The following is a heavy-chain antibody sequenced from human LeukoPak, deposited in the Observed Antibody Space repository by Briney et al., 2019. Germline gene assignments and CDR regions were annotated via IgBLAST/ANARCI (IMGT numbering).Heavy chain of an antibody. V-gene: IGHV1-2*02. CDR2: INPSSGAT. Sequence: GASVKVSCKTSGYTFIGYYMHWVRQAPGQGLEWMGWINPSSGATNYAQKFQGRVTMTRDTSVSTAYMELTRLRSDDSAVFYCIRGPGHYFDYWGQGTVVTVPS. J-gene: IGHJ4*02. CDR1: GYTFIGYY. D-gene: IGHD3-10*01. CDR3: IRGPGHYFDY.